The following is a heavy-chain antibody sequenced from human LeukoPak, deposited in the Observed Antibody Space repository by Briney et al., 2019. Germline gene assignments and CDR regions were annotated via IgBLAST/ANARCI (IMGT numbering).Heavy chain of an antibody. V-gene: IGHV1-8*01. J-gene: IGHJ4*02. Sequence: ASVKVSCKASGYTFTSYDIQWVRQATGQGLEWMGWMNPNNGNTGYAQRFQGRVTMTRNTSISTAYMELSSLRSEDTAVYYCARDDYDSSGYYYFDYWGQGTLVTVSS. CDR2: MNPNNGNT. D-gene: IGHD3-22*01. CDR1: GYTFTSYD. CDR3: ARDDYDSSGYYYFDY.